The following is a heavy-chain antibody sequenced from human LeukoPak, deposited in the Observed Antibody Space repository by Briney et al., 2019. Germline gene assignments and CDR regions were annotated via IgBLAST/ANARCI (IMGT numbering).Heavy chain of an antibody. CDR2: IKHDGSET. D-gene: IGHD3-16*01. CDR1: GFTFSSIW. V-gene: IGHV3-7*02. CDR3: AKNGGSHGMDV. J-gene: IGHJ6*02. Sequence: GGSLRLSCATSGFTFSSIWMSWVRQAPGKGLEWVANIKHDGSETNYVDSVKGRFTISRDNAKNSLHLQMNSLRVEDTAVYYCAKNGGSHGMDVWGQGTMVTVSS.